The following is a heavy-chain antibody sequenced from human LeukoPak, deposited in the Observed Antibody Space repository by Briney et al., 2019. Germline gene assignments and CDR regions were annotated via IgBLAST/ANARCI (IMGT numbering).Heavy chain of an antibody. CDR1: GGPISNSY. D-gene: IGHD2-8*01. CDR3: ARDHAYCTNGVCYNWFDP. J-gene: IGHJ5*02. V-gene: IGHV4-59*06. CDR2: IYYSGST. Sequence: SETLSLTCTVSGGPISNSYWSWIRQHPGKGLEWIGYIYYSGSTYYNPSLKSRVTISVDTSKNQFSLKLSSVTAADTAVYYCARDHAYCTNGVCYNWFDPWGQGTLVTVSS.